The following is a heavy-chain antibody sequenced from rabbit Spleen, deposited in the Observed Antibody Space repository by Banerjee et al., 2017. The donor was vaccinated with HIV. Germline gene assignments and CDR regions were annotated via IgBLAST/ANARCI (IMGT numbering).Heavy chain of an antibody. CDR3: ARDSYAGVGATGTGFKL. D-gene: IGHD4-2*01. V-gene: IGHV1S45*01. CDR2: IVNGDGNT. Sequence: QEQLVESGGGLVQPEGSLTLTCTASGFSCYYKCVMCWVRQAPGKGLQWIGCIVNGDGNTYYASWVNGRFTISKTSSTTVTLQMTSLTAADTATYFCARDSYAGVGATGTGFKLWGQGTLVTVS. J-gene: IGHJ4*01. CDR1: GFSCYYKCV.